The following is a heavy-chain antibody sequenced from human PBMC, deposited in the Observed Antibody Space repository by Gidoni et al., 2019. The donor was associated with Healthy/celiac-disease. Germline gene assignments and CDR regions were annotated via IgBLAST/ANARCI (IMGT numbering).Heavy chain of an antibody. CDR3: AKNKRFLDYYGMDV. D-gene: IGHD3-3*01. J-gene: IGHJ6*02. CDR1: GFPFSSYA. V-gene: IGHV3-23*01. Sequence: EVQLLESGGGLVQPGGSLRLSCPASGFPFSSYAMRGVRHAPGRGLEWVSAISGSGGSTYYADSVKGRFTISRDNSKNTLYLQMNSLRAEDTAVYYCAKNKRFLDYYGMDVWGQGTTVTVSS. CDR2: ISGSGGST.